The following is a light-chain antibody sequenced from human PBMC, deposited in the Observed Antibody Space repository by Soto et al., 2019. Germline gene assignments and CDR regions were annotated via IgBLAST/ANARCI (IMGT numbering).Light chain of an antibody. CDR1: QNVLYRSSNKSY. Sequence: DIVMTQSPDFLAVSLGERATITCKSSQNVLYRSSNKSYLAWYQQRPGQPPRLLLYWASTRESGVPDRFVGSGSETDFTLTISSLQSEDFAVYYCQQYNNWPMYTFGQGTKLEIK. V-gene: IGKV4-1*01. CDR3: QQYNNWPMYT. J-gene: IGKJ2*01. CDR2: WAS.